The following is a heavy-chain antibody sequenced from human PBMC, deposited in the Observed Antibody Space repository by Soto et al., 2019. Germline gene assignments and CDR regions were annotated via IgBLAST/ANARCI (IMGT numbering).Heavy chain of an antibody. CDR3: ARGGNRYSNVASGVGGFDY. J-gene: IGHJ4*02. V-gene: IGHV4-59*01. CDR1: GASISSSY. D-gene: IGHD5-12*01. Sequence: QMHLQESGPGLVKPSETLSLTCIVSGASISSSYWSRIRQSPERGLEWIAYVYHTGATNYNPSLKSRVTISLDTSKGQFSLNLTSLTTADTAVYFCARGGNRYSNVASGVGGFDYWGQGSLVTVSS. CDR2: VYHTGAT.